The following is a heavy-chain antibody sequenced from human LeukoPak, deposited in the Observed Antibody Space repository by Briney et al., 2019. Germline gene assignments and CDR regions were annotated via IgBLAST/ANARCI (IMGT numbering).Heavy chain of an antibody. Sequence: PGGSLRLSCAASGFTFSVYNMNWVRQAPGKGLEWVASISSSGHYIYYADSVKGRFTISRDNAKDSLFLQMNSLRPEDTAVYYCAREKKREDLTAPLQYWAQGTMVSVSS. D-gene: IGHD7-27*01. J-gene: IGHJ4*02. CDR3: AREKKREDLTAPLQY. V-gene: IGHV3-21*01. CDR2: ISSSGHYI. CDR1: GFTFSVYN.